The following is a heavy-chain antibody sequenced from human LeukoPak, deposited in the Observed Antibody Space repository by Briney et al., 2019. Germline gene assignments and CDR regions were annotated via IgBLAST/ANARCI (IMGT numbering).Heavy chain of an antibody. D-gene: IGHD5-12*01. CDR2: IYYSGST. CDR3: ARDRGYRDTERNWYFDI. V-gene: IGHV4-59*12. J-gene: IGHJ2*01. Sequence: SETLSLTCTVSGGSISSYYWSWIRQPPGKGLEWIGCIYYSGSTHYNPSLKSRVTISVDTSKNQFSLKLNSVTAADTAVYFCARDRGYRDTERNWYFDIWGRGTLVAVSS. CDR1: GGSISSYY.